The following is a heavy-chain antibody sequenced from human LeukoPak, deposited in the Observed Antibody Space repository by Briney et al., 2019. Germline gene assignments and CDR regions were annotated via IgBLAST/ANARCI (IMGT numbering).Heavy chain of an antibody. CDR2: ISANGAGT. CDR1: GFTFTNYA. V-gene: IGHV3-23*01. D-gene: IGHD6-19*01. J-gene: IGHJ4*02. Sequence: GGSLRLSCAASGFTFTNYAMRWFRQAPGKGLEWVSSISANGAGTYYADSVKGRFTISRDNSKNTVYLQMNSLRVEDTAVYYCAKDSGNSGWYVDNWGQGTLVTVFS. CDR3: AKDSGNSGWYVDN.